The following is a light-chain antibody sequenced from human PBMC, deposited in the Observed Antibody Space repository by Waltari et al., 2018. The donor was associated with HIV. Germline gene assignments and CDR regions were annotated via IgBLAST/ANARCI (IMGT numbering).Light chain of an antibody. Sequence: QSVLTQPPSVSGAPGQSVTISCTGSSSNIGAGYDVHWYQQCPRRAPKLLLYGNNNRPSGVPDRFSASKFGASVYLAITGLQPDDEADYYCQSYDTSRSARVFGGGTKLTVL. CDR2: GNN. J-gene: IGLJ3*02. V-gene: IGLV1-40*01. CDR3: QSYDTSRSARV. CDR1: SSNIGAGYD.